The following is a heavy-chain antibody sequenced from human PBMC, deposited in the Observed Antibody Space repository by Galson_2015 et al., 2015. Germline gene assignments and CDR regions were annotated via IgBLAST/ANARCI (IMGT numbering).Heavy chain of an antibody. Sequence: SETLSLTCTVSGGSISSSSYYWGWIRQPPGKGLEWIGSIYYSGRTYYNPSLKSRVTISVDTSKNQFSLKLSSVTAADTAVYYCARDSMSGTTGIDYWGQGTLVTVSS. D-gene: IGHD1-7*01. V-gene: IGHV4-39*07. CDR3: ARDSMSGTTGIDY. J-gene: IGHJ4*02. CDR1: GGSISSSSYY. CDR2: IYYSGRT.